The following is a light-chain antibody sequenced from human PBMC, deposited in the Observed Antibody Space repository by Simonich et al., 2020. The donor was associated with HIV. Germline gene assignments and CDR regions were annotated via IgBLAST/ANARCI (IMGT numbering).Light chain of an antibody. CDR3: QQLNSYPRT. CDR2: SAS. Sequence: IQLTQSPSFLSASVGDRVTITCRASQGISSYLAWYQQKPGEAPKLLIYSASTLQSGVPSRFSGSGSGTEFTLTISSLQPEDFATYYCQQLNSYPRTFGQGTKVEIK. CDR1: QGISSY. V-gene: IGKV1-9*01. J-gene: IGKJ1*01.